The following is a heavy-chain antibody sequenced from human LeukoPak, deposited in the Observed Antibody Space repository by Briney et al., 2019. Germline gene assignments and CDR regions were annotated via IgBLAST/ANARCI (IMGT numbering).Heavy chain of an antibody. Sequence: ASVKVSCKASGYTFTSYYMHWVRQAPGQGLEWMGIINPSGGSTSYAQKFQGRVTMTRDTSTSTVYMELSSLRSEDTAVYYCAKLGGRAVAGPSNWFDPWGQGTLVTVSS. V-gene: IGHV1-46*01. CDR2: INPSGGST. CDR1: GYTFTSYY. J-gene: IGHJ5*02. CDR3: AKLGGRAVAGPSNWFDP. D-gene: IGHD6-19*01.